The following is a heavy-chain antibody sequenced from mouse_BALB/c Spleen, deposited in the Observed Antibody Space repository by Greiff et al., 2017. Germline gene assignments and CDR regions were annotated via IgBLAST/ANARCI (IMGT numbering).Heavy chain of an antibody. Sequence: VQLQQSGPELMKPGASVKISCKASGYSFTSYYMHWVKQSHGKSLEWIGYIDPFNGGTSYNQKFKGKATLTVDKSSSTAYMHLSSLTSEDSAVYYCARGVTTTEGFAYWGQGTLVTVSA. D-gene: IGHD2-3*01. CDR2: IDPFNGGT. J-gene: IGHJ3*01. CDR3: ARGVTTTEGFAY. CDR1: GYSFTSYY. V-gene: IGHV1S135*01.